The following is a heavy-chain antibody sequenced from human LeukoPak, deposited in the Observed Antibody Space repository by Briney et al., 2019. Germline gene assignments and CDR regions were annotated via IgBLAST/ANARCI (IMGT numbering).Heavy chain of an antibody. Sequence: SVKVSCKASGFTFTSSAMQWVRQARGQRLEWIGWIVVGSGNTNYAQRFQERVTITRDMSTSTAYMALSSLRSEDTAVYYCAAVSAPGYSYGLDYWGQGTLVTVSS. CDR3: AAVSAPGYSYGLDY. V-gene: IGHV1-58*02. CDR1: GFTFTSSA. J-gene: IGHJ4*02. CDR2: IVVGSGNT. D-gene: IGHD5-18*01.